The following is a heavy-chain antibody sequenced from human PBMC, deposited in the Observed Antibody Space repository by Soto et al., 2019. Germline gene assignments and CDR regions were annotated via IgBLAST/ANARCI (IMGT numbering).Heavy chain of an antibody. Sequence: VSGPTLVNPTQTLTLTCTFSGSSLSTSGVGVGWIRQPPGKALEWLALIYWDDDKRYSPSLKSRLTITKDTSKNQVVLTMTNMDPVYTATYYCAHRQGVQWLVPFFDYWGQGTLVTVSS. CDR1: GSSLSTSGVG. CDR3: AHRQGVQWLVPFFDY. CDR2: IYWDDDK. V-gene: IGHV2-5*02. D-gene: IGHD6-19*01. J-gene: IGHJ4*02.